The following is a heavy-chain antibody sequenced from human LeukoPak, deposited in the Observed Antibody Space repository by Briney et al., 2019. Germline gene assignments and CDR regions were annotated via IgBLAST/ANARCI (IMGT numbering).Heavy chain of an antibody. CDR1: GFTFSSYG. J-gene: IGHJ4*02. Sequence: GRSLRLSCAASGFTFSSYGMHWVRQAPGKGLEWVAVISYDGSNKYYAESVKGRFTISRDNSRNTVFLQMNSLRAEDTAIYYCATDISTHYFGSWGQGTLVTVSS. CDR3: ATDISTHYFGS. CDR2: ISYDGSNK. D-gene: IGHD3-9*01. V-gene: IGHV3-30*03.